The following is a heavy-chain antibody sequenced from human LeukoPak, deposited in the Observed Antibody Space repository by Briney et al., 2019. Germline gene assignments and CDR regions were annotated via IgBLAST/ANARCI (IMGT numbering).Heavy chain of an antibody. V-gene: IGHV3-21*01. CDR2: ISASSASI. Sequence: GGSLRLSCAASGFTFSTYTINWVRQAPGKGLEWVSSISASSASIHYADSVRGRFTVSRDNAKNSLFLQMSSLRAEDTAVYYCARDGPYYYDSSGYWIWGQGTLVTVSS. CDR1: GFTFSTYT. D-gene: IGHD3-22*01. J-gene: IGHJ4*02. CDR3: ARDGPYYYDSSGYWI.